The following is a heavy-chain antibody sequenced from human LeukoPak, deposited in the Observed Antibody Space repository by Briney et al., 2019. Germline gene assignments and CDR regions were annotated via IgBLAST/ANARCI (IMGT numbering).Heavy chain of an antibody. D-gene: IGHD3-10*01. CDR2: ISGSGGST. Sequence: GGSLRLSCAASGFTFSSYAMSWVRQAPGKGLEWVSAISGSGGSTYYADSVEGRFTISRDNSKNTLYLQMNSLRAEDTAVYYCAKDLEWFGELSQWGQGTLVTVSS. J-gene: IGHJ4*02. CDR1: GFTFSSYA. CDR3: AKDLEWFGELSQ. V-gene: IGHV3-23*01.